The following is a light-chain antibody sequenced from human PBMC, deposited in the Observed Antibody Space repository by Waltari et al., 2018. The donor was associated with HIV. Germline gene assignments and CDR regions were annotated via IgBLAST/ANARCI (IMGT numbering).Light chain of an antibody. J-gene: IGLJ1*01. CDR3: QVWDSSSDAYV. Sequence: SYVLAQPPSVSVAPGKTARITCGGNNIGRKSVHWYQKKPGQAPVVVIYYDSDRPSGLPERFSGSNSGNTAALTSSRVEAGDEADYYCQVWDSSSDAYVFGTGTKVTVL. CDR1: NIGRKS. V-gene: IGLV3-21*04. CDR2: YDS.